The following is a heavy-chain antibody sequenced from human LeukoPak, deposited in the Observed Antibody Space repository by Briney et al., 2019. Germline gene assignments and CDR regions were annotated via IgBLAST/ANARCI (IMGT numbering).Heavy chain of an antibody. CDR3: TTDVRL. D-gene: IGHD2-8*01. CDR2: IRSKSDGGTT. Sequence: GGSLRLSCAASGFTFNTAWMAWVRQAPGKGLEWVGRIRSKSDGGTTYYAAPVKGRFTISRDDSKNTLYLQMNSLKIEDTALYYCTTDVRLWGQGTLVTVSS. J-gene: IGHJ1*01. V-gene: IGHV3-15*01. CDR1: GFTFNTAW.